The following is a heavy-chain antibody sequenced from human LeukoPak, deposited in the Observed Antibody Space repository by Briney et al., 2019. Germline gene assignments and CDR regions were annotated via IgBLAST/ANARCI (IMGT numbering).Heavy chain of an antibody. D-gene: IGHD3-9*01. V-gene: IGHV3-23*01. CDR3: AKAEGYDILPGLDY. J-gene: IGHJ4*02. CDR2: IGASGGST. Sequence: PGGSLRLSCATSGFTFSSYAMSWVRQAPGKGLEWVSGIGASGGSTYYADSVKGRFTISRDNSKNTLYLQMNRLRTEDTAVYYCAKAEGYDILPGLDYWGQGTLVTVSS. CDR1: GFTFSSYA.